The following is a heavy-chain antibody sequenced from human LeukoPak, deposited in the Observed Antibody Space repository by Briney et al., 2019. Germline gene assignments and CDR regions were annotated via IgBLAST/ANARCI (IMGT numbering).Heavy chain of an antibody. CDR3: ARRPLSGWYYFDY. Sequence: SETLSLTCPVSGGSISSSSYYWGWIRQPPGKGLEWIGSIYYSGSTYYNPSLKSRVTISVDTSKNQFSLKLSSVTAADTAVYYCARRPLSGWYYFDYWGQGTLVTVSS. CDR2: IYYSGST. D-gene: IGHD6-19*01. CDR1: GGSISSSSYY. V-gene: IGHV4-39*01. J-gene: IGHJ4*02.